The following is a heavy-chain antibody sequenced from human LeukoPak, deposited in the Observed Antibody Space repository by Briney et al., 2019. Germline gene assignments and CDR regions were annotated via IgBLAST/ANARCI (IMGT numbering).Heavy chain of an antibody. CDR1: GFTVSSNY. V-gene: IGHV3-53*01. J-gene: IGHJ6*02. Sequence: PGGSLRLSCAASGFTVSSNYMSWVRQAPGKGLEWVSVIYSGGSTYYADSVKGRFTISRDNSKNTLYLQMNSLRAEDTAVYYCARRLGGPGRYYYYGMDVWGQGTTVTVSS. CDR2: IYSGGST. D-gene: IGHD1-26*01. CDR3: ARRLGGPGRYYYYGMDV.